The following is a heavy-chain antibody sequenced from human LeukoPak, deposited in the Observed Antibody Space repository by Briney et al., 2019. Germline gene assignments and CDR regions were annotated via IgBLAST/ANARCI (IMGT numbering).Heavy chain of an antibody. Sequence: SQTLSLTCTVSGGSIGNGSYYWSWIRQPAGKGLEWIGRIYTSGSTNYNPSLKSRVTISVDTSKNQFSLKLSSVTAADTAVYFDYWGQGTLVTVSS. CDR2: IYTSGST. CDR1: GGSIGNGSYY. V-gene: IGHV4-61*02. J-gene: IGHJ4*02. CDR3: Y.